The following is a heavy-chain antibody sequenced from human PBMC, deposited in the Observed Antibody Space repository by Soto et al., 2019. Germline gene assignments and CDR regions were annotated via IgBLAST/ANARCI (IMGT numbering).Heavy chain of an antibody. D-gene: IGHD3-10*01. Sequence: QVQLVESGGGVVQPGRSLRLSCAASGFTFSSYAMHWVRQAPGKGLEWVAVISYDGSNKYYADSVKGRFTISRDNSQNTLYLQMNSLRAEDTAVYYCARGVSEGYFDYWGQGTLVTVSS. CDR2: ISYDGSNK. J-gene: IGHJ4*02. CDR3: ARGVSEGYFDY. CDR1: GFTFSSYA. V-gene: IGHV3-30-3*01.